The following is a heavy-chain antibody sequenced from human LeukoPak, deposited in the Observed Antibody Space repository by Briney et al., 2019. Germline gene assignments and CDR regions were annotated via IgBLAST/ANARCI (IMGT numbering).Heavy chain of an antibody. CDR1: GFTFSSYW. Sequence: GGSLRLSCAASGFTFSSYWMSWVRQAPGKGLEWVANIKQDGSEKYYVDSVKGRFTISRDNAKNSLYLQMNSLRAEDTAVYYXXRSPTGHIVVVPXADGSSWGQGTLVTVSS. D-gene: IGHD2-2*01. CDR3: XRSPTGHIVVVPXADGSS. J-gene: IGHJ1*01. V-gene: IGHV3-7*01. CDR2: IKQDGSEK.